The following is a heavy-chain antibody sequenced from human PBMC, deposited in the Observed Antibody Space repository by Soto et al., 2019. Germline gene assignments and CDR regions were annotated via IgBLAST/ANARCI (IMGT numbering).Heavy chain of an antibody. CDR1: GYTFTGYY. Sequence: ASVKVSCKASGYTFTGYYMHWVRQAPGQGLEWMGWINPNSGGTNYAQKFQGWVTMTRDTSISTAYMELSRLRSDDTAVYYCARDREAFGYYGSGSYYFSYYYGMDVWGQGTTVTVSS. CDR2: INPNSGGT. J-gene: IGHJ6*02. D-gene: IGHD3-10*01. CDR3: ARDREAFGYYGSGSYYFSYYYGMDV. V-gene: IGHV1-2*04.